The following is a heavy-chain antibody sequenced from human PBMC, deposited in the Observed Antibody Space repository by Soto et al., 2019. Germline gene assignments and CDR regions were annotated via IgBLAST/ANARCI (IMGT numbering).Heavy chain of an antibody. CDR2: IWYDGSNK. CDR3: ARASLDRSWGRRYYYYYGMDV. Sequence: GGSLRLSCAASGFTFSSYGMHWVRQAPGKGLEWVAVIWYDGSNKYYADSVEGRFTISRDNSKNTLYLQMNSLRAEDTAVYYCARASLDRSWGRRYYYYYGMDVWGQGTTVTVSS. J-gene: IGHJ6*02. V-gene: IGHV3-33*01. D-gene: IGHD6-13*01. CDR1: GFTFSSYG.